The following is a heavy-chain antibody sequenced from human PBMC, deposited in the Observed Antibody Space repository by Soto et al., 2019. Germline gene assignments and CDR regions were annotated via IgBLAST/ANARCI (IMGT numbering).Heavy chain of an antibody. CDR2: INHSGST. D-gene: IGHD3-22*01. Sequence: PSETLSLTCAVYGGSFSGYYWSWIRQPPGKGLEWIGEINHSGSTNYNPSLKSRVTISVDTSKNQFSLKLSSVTAADTAVYYCARGLRQNYDSSGYSDLDYWGRGTLVTVSS. J-gene: IGHJ4*02. CDR1: GGSFSGYY. CDR3: ARGLRQNYDSSGYSDLDY. V-gene: IGHV4-34*01.